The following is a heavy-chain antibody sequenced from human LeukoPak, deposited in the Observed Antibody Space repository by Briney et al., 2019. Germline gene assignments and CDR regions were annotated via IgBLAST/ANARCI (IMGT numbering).Heavy chain of an antibody. CDR1: GYTFTGYY. J-gene: IGHJ4*02. D-gene: IGHD1-1*01. Sequence: PSVKVSCKASGYTFTGYYMHWVRQATGQGLEWMGWMNPNSGNTGYAQKFQGRVTITRNTSISTAYMELSSLRSEDTAVYYCARGRGVNDYWGQGTLVTVSS. V-gene: IGHV1-8*03. CDR2: MNPNSGNT. CDR3: ARGRGVNDY.